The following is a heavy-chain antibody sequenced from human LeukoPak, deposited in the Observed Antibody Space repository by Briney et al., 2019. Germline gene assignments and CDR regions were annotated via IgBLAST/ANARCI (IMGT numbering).Heavy chain of an antibody. V-gene: IGHV3-21*05. CDR1: GFTFSSYS. Sequence: GGSLRLSCAASGFTFSSYSMNWVRQAPGKGLEWGSYISSSSSYIYYADSVKGRFTISRDNAKNSLYLQMNSLRAEDTAVYYCARGTGYDPVDYWGQGTLVTVSS. CDR2: ISSSSSYI. D-gene: IGHD3/OR15-3a*01. J-gene: IGHJ4*02. CDR3: ARGTGYDPVDY.